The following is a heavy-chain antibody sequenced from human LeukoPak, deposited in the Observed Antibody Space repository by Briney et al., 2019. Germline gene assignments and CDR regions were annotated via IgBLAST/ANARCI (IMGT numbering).Heavy chain of an antibody. CDR1: GFPFSDAW. CDR3: VRELSGSFDY. CDR2: IKSKTNGGTT. J-gene: IGHJ4*02. Sequence: GGSLRLSCAVSGFPFSDAWMNWVRQVPGGGLEWVGLIKSKTNGGTTDYTTPVKGRFTISRDDSKNTLYLQMNSLRIEDTAVYYCVRELSGSFDYWGQGTLVTVSS. D-gene: IGHD3-10*01. V-gene: IGHV3-15*07.